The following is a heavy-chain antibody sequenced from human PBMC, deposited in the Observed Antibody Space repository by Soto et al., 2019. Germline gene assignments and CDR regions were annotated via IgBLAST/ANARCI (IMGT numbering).Heavy chain of an antibody. V-gene: IGHV1-69*12. CDR2: IIPIFGTA. CDR3: ARALGCSGGSCYSPFDY. D-gene: IGHD2-15*01. Sequence: QVQLVQSGAEVKKPGSSVKVSCKASGGTFSSYAISWVRQAPGQGLEWMGGIIPIFGTANYAQKFQGRVTITVDESTSTAYMELSSLRSEDTAVYYCARALGCSGGSCYSPFDYWGQGTLVTVSS. CDR1: GGTFSSYA. J-gene: IGHJ4*02.